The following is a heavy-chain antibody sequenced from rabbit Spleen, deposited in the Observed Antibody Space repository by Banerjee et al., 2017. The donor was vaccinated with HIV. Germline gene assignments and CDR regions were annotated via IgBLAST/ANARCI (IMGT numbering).Heavy chain of an antibody. V-gene: IGHV1S43*01. CDR3: ARDIWADSNVFDL. J-gene: IGHJ4*01. Sequence: QQQLEESGGGLVKPGGTLTLTCKASGVDFSSYYYMCWVRQAPGKGLELIGCIFAGDGSTDYTNWVNGRFTISKTSSTVDLKMTSLTAADTATYFCARDIWADSNVFDLWGPGTLVTVS. CDR1: GVDFSSYYY. D-gene: IGHD4-2*01. CDR2: IFAGDGST.